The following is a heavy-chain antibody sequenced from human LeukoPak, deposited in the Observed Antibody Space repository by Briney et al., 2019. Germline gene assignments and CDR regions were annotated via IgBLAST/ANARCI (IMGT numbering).Heavy chain of an antibody. D-gene: IGHD3-22*01. Sequence: PGGSLRLSCAAPGFTFSSYWMSWVRQAPGKGLEWVANIKQDGSEKYYVDSVKGRFTISRDNAKNSLYLQMNSLRAEDTAVYYCAKSEVYYFGTSGGFDYWGQGTLVTVAS. V-gene: IGHV3-7*01. CDR3: AKSEVYYFGTSGGFDY. CDR1: GFTFSSYW. J-gene: IGHJ4*02. CDR2: IKQDGSEK.